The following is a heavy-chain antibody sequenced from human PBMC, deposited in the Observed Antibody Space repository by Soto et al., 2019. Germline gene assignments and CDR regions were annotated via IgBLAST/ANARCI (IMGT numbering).Heavy chain of an antibody. CDR1: GFTFNNYA. CDR3: AKDYFGTNWPYFFDY. CDR2: IRNSGGFT. Sequence: VQLLESGGGLVQPGGSLRLSCAAPGFTFNNYAMNWVRQAPGRGLEWVSAIRNSGGFTYYADSVQGRLTISRDNSKNTLYLHMNSLTAEDTALYYCAKDYFGTNWPYFFDYWGQGTLVTVSS. D-gene: IGHD1-1*01. J-gene: IGHJ4*02. V-gene: IGHV3-23*01.